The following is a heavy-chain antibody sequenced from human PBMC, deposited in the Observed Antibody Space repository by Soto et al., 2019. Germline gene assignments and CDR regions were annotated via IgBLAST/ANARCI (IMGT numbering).Heavy chain of an antibody. Sequence: QVQLVQSGAEVKKPGASVKVSCKASGYTFTSYGISWVRQAPGQGLEWMGWISAYNGNTNYAQKLQGRVTMTTDTSTSTDYMELRSLRSDDTAVYYCARDGEMATPKHYYYYGMDVWGQGTTVTVSS. CDR1: GYTFTSYG. CDR2: ISAYNGNT. D-gene: IGHD5-12*01. J-gene: IGHJ6*02. V-gene: IGHV1-18*01. CDR3: ARDGEMATPKHYYYYGMDV.